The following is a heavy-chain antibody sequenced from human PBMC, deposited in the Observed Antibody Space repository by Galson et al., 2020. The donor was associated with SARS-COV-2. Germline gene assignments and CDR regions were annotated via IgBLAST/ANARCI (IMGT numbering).Heavy chain of an antibody. D-gene: IGHD2-15*01. CDR1: GYSIRSGYF. CDR3: ATYSVVVVAPTPLRADY. CDR2: IYHSGST. Sequence: SETLSLTCTVSGYSIRSGYFWGWIRQPPGKGLEWMWIIYHSGSTYYNPSLKSRVTISVDTSKNQFSLKLSSVTAADTAVYYCATYSVVVVAPTPLRADYWGQGTLVTVSS. V-gene: IGHV4-38-2*02. J-gene: IGHJ4*02.